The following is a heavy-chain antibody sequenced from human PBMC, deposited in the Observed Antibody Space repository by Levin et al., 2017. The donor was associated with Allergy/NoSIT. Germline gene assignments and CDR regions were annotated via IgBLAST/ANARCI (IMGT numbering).Heavy chain of an antibody. V-gene: IGHV3-9*01. CDR3: AKDSGWRFLTGTFDY. CDR2: ISLNSGSI. J-gene: IGHJ4*02. D-gene: IGHD3-3*01. Sequence: LSLTCAASGFTFDDYSMHWVRQAPGKGLEWVSGISLNSGSIGYADSVKGRFTISRDNAKNSLYLQMNSLRAEDTALYYCAKDSGWRFLTGTFDYWGKGILVNVYS. CDR1: GFTFDDYS.